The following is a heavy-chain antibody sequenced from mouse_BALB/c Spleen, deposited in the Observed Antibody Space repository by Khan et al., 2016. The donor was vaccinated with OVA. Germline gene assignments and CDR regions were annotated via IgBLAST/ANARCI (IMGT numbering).Heavy chain of an antibody. CDR3: ARPPYFSFTLDY. CDR2: INTYTGEP. V-gene: IGHV9-3-1*01. J-gene: IGHJ4*01. D-gene: IGHD2-10*01. CDR1: GYSFTNYG. Sequence: QIQLVQSGPELEKPGETVKISCKASGYSFTNYGMNWVKQSPGKALKWMGWINTYTGEPTYADEFKGRFAFSLETSANTAYLQINILKNEDTATYFCARPPYFSFTLDYWGQGTSVTVSS.